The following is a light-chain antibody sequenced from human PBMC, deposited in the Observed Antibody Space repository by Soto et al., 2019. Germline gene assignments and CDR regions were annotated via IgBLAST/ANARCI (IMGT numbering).Light chain of an antibody. V-gene: IGKV1-39*01. CDR1: QNIRSY. Sequence: DIQMTQSPSSLSASVGDRVTITCRASQNIRSYLNWYQQKPGKAPQLLIYATSSFQNGVLSRLSASGAWTDFSLVISDLQPEGSATYYCQQGYSSRWTSGRGTKVEI. CDR3: QQGYSSRWT. J-gene: IGKJ1*01. CDR2: ATS.